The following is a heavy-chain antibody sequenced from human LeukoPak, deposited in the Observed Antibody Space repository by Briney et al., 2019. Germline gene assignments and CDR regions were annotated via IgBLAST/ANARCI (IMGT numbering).Heavy chain of an antibody. J-gene: IGHJ4*02. CDR3: VKDHGTGAIDY. CDR1: GFTFSSYA. D-gene: IGHD1-14*01. Sequence: QPGGSLRLSCAASGFTFSSYAMHWVRQAPAKGLEWVAVISYVGSNKYHADSVKGRFTISRDNSKNTMYLQMNSLRAEDTAVYYCVKDHGTGAIDYWGEGTLVTVSS. V-gene: IGHV3-30*18. CDR2: ISYVGSNK.